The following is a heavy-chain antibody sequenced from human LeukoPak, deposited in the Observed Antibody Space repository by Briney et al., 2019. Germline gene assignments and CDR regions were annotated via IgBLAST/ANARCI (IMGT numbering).Heavy chain of an antibody. J-gene: IGHJ4*02. CDR2: IYYSGST. D-gene: IGHD4-11*01. Sequence: SDTRSLTCAVSGYSISSSNWWGWIRQPPGKGLEWIGYIYYSGSTNYNPSLKSRVTMSVDTSKNQFSLKLSSVTALDTAVYYCARFMAGSTVTIDYWGQGTLVTVSS. CDR3: ARFMAGSTVTIDY. V-gene: IGHV4-28*06. CDR1: GYSISSSNW.